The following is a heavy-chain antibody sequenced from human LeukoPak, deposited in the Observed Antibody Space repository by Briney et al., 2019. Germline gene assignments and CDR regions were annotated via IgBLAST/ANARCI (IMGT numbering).Heavy chain of an antibody. Sequence: GGSLRLSCAASGFTFSSYAMSWVRQAPGKGLEWVSYISSSSSTIYYADSVKGRFTISKDNAKNSLYLQMNSLRAEDTAVYYCARGSTYYDSSGQVPFDYWGQGTLVTVSS. CDR2: ISSSSSTI. V-gene: IGHV3-48*01. CDR3: ARGSTYYDSSGQVPFDY. CDR1: GFTFSSYA. J-gene: IGHJ4*02. D-gene: IGHD3-22*01.